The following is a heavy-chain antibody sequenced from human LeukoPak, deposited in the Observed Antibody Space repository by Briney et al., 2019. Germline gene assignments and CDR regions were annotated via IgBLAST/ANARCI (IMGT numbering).Heavy chain of an antibody. V-gene: IGHV1-2*02. D-gene: IGHD3-22*01. CDR1: GYTFTGYY. CDR2: INPNSGGT. Sequence: GASVKLSCKASGYTFTGYYMHWVRQAPGQGLEWMGWINPNSGGTNYAQKFQGRVTMTRDTSISTAYMELSRLRSDDTAVYYCARGGHYYDSSGSIDYWGQGTLVTVSS. J-gene: IGHJ4*02. CDR3: ARGGHYYDSSGSIDY.